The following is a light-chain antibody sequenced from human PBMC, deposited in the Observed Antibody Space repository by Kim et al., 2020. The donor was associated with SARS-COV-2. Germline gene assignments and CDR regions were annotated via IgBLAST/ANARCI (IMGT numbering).Light chain of an antibody. CDR2: DVS. Sequence: QSALTQPRSVSGSPGQSVTISCTGTSSDVGGYNYVSWYQQHPGKAPKLMIYDVSRRPSGVPDRFSGSKSGNTASLTTSGLQAEDEADYYCCSHAGSFTWVFGEGTQLTVL. J-gene: IGLJ3*02. V-gene: IGLV2-11*01. CDR3: CSHAGSFTWV. CDR1: SSDVGGYNY.